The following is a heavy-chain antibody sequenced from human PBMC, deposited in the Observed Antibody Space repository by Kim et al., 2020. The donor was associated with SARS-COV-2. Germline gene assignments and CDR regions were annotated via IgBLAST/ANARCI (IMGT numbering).Heavy chain of an antibody. V-gene: IGHV1-46*01. CDR3: ARDLPPSYCGGDCYPNWYFDL. D-gene: IGHD2-21*01. J-gene: IGHJ2*01. CDR2: INPSGGST. CDR1: GYTFTSYY. Sequence: ASVKVSCKASGYTFTSYYMHWVRQAPGQGLEWMGIINPSGGSTSYAQKFQGRVTMTRDTSTSTVYMELSSLRSEDTAVYYCARDLPPSYCGGDCYPNWYFDLWGRGTLVPVSS.